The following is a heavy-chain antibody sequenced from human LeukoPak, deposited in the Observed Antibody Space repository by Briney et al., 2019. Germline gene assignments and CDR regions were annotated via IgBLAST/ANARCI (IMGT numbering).Heavy chain of an antibody. V-gene: IGHV4-4*07. J-gene: IGHJ3*02. Sequence: SETLSLTCTVSGASISSYYWSWIRQPAGKGLEWIGRLYTSGSTNYNPSLEGRVTMSVDTSKNQFSLNLRSVTAADTAVYFCAGDGADTLKVIIAPGFDIWGQGTMVTVSS. CDR1: GASISSYY. CDR2: LYTSGST. D-gene: IGHD2-21*01. CDR3: AGDGADTLKVIIAPGFDI.